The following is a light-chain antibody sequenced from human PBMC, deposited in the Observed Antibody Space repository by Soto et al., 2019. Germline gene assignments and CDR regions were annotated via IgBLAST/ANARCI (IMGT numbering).Light chain of an antibody. CDR1: SSDVGGYNY. CDR3: SSYTSSRAYV. Sequence: QSALTQPASVSGSPGQSITISCTGTSSDVGGYNYVSWYQQQSGKAPKLMIHEVSNRPSGVSNRFSGSKSGNTASLTISGLHAEEEADYYCSSYTSSRAYVFAIGPKVTVL. J-gene: IGLJ1*01. CDR2: EVS. V-gene: IGLV2-14*01.